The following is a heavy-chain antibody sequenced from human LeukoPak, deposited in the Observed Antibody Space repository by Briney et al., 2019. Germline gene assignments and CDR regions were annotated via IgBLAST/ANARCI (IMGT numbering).Heavy chain of an antibody. J-gene: IGHJ4*02. V-gene: IGHV3-33*01. CDR1: GFTFSSYG. CDR3: AREPPRYYFDY. Sequence: PGRSLRLSCAASGFTFSSYGMHWVRQAPGKGLEWVAVIWYDGSNKYYADSVKGRFTISRDNSKNTLYLQMNSLRAEDTAVYYCAREPPRYYFDYWGQGTLVTVSS. CDR2: IWYDGSNK.